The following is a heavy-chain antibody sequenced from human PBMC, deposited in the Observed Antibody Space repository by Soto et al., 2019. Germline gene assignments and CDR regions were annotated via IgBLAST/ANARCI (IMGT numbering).Heavy chain of an antibody. CDR1: GGSISSYY. CDR2: IYYSGST. Sequence: KSSETLSLTCTVSGGSISSYYWSWIRQHPGKGLEWIGYIYYSGSTYYNPSLKSRVTISVDTSKNQFSLKLSSVTAADTAVYYCARGPRLIPPNNWFDPWGQGTLVTVSS. CDR3: ARGPRLIPPNNWFDP. V-gene: IGHV4-59*06. J-gene: IGHJ5*02. D-gene: IGHD6-25*01.